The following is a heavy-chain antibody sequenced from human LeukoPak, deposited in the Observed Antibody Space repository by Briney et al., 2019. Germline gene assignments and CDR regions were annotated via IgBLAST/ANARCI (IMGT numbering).Heavy chain of an antibody. D-gene: IGHD6-13*01. J-gene: IGHJ4*02. CDR2: FDPEDGET. CDR3: ATQWRIAAAGGFDY. V-gene: IGHV1-24*01. CDR1: GYTLTKLS. Sequence: GASVKVSCKVSGYTLTKLSMHWVRQAPGKGLEWMGDFDPEDGETIYAQKFQGRVTMTEDTSTDTAYMELSSLRSEDTAVYYCATQWRIAAAGGFDYWGQGTLVTVSS.